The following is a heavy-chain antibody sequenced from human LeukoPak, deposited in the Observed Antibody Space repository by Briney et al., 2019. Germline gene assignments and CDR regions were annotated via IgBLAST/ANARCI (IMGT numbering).Heavy chain of an antibody. Sequence: PSETLSLICTVSGGSISSYYWSWIRQPPGKGLEWIGYIYYSGSTNYNPSLKSRVTISVDTSKNQFSLKLSSVTAADTAVYYCARDSNWNRAFDIWGQGTMVTVSS. V-gene: IGHV4-59*01. CDR3: ARDSNWNRAFDI. CDR1: GGSISSYY. CDR2: IYYSGST. D-gene: IGHD1-20*01. J-gene: IGHJ3*02.